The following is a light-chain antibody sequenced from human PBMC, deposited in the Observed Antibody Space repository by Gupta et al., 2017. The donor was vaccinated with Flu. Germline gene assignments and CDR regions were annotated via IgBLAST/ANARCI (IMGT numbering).Light chain of an antibody. J-gene: IGKJ4*01. CDR1: QSLLYTNGYNY. CDR3: MQTLHTPLYT. CDR2: LGY. Sequence: CRSSQSLLYTNGYNYLDWYLQKPGQSPQLLIYLGYNRASGVPDRFRASGSGTDFTLKISRVEAEDVGVYYCMQTLHTPLYTFGGGTKVEI. V-gene: IGKV2-28*01.